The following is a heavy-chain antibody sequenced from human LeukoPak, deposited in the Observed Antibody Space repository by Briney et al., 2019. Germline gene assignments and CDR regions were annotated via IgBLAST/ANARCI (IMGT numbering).Heavy chain of an antibody. D-gene: IGHD4-17*01. Sequence: SETLSLTCTVSGYSISSDYYWGWIRQPAGKGLEWIGRIFSSGNTNYNPSLKSRVTMSVDTSKTQFSLKLSSVTAADTAVYYCARPGDYGDFDYWGQGTLVTVSS. J-gene: IGHJ4*02. V-gene: IGHV4-4*07. CDR3: ARPGDYGDFDY. CDR2: IFSSGNT. CDR1: GYSISSDYY.